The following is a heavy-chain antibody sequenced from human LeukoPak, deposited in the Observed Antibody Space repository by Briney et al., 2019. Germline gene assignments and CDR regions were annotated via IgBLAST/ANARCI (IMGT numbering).Heavy chain of an antibody. J-gene: IGHJ5*02. D-gene: IGHD4-11*01. CDR1: GGSISSYY. Sequence: SETLSLTCTVSGGSISSYYWSWIRQPAGKGLEWIGRIYTSGSTNYNPSLKSRVTISVDTSKNQFSLKLSSVTAADTAVYYCAREDYSYPTSGPFDPWGQGTLVTVSS. V-gene: IGHV4-4*07. CDR3: AREDYSYPTSGPFDP. CDR2: IYTSGST.